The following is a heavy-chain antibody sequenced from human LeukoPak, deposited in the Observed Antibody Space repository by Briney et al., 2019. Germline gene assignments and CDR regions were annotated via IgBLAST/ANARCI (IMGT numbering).Heavy chain of an antibody. V-gene: IGHV1-2*02. CDR3: ARVRDILSGHDS. J-gene: IGHJ4*02. CDR1: GYPFTDYY. D-gene: IGHD3-9*01. CDR2: INPIGGGT. Sequence: GASVKVSCKASGYPFTDYYIHWLRQAPGQGLEWMGWINPIGGGTNYAQKFHGRVTLTSDTSITTAYMELTRLTSDDTAVYYCARVRDILSGHDSWGLGTLVIVSS.